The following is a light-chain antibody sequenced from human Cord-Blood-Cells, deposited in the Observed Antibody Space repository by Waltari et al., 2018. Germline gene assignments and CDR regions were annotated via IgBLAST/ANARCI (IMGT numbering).Light chain of an antibody. CDR1: QSVSSSY. CDR2: GPS. J-gene: IGKJ1*01. V-gene: IGKV3-20*01. Sequence: EIVLTQSPGTLSLSPGERATLPCRASQSVSSSYLAWYQQKPGQAPRLLIYGPSSRATGIPDRFSGSGSGTDFTLTISRLEPEDFAVYYCQQYGSSPPWTFGQGTKVEIK. CDR3: QQYGSSPPWT.